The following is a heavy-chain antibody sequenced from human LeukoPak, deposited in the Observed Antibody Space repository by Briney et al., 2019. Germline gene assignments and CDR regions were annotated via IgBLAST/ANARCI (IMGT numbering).Heavy chain of an antibody. CDR1: GFTFSNSW. J-gene: IGHJ4*02. Sequence: TGGSLRLSCAGSGFTFSNSWMSWVRQAPGKGLEWVAHIKQDGSEKYYVDSVKGRFTISRDNAKNSLYLQMDSLRAEDTAVYYCSSWSSCSGGTCQFSYWGQGTLVTVSS. CDR3: SSWSSCSGGTCQFSY. CDR2: IKQDGSEK. D-gene: IGHD2-15*01. V-gene: IGHV3-7*01.